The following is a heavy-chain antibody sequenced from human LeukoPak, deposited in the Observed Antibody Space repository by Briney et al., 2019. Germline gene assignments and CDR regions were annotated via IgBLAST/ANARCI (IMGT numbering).Heavy chain of an antibody. CDR1: GYTFTSYD. J-gene: IGHJ4*02. Sequence: VASVKVSCKASGYTFTSYDINWVRQATGQGLEWMGWMNPNSGNTGYAQKFQGRVTMTRNTSISTAYMELSSLRSEDTAVYYCARGLARTSMVTRGGVRFDYWGQGTLVTVS. CDR3: ARGLARTSMVTRGGVRFDY. CDR2: MNPNSGNT. V-gene: IGHV1-8*01. D-gene: IGHD5-18*01.